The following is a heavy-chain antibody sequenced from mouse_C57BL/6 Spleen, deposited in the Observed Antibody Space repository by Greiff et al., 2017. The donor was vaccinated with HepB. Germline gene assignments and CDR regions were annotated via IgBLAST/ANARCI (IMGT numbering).Heavy chain of an antibody. J-gene: IGHJ3*01. CDR1: GYAFTNYL. V-gene: IGHV1-54*01. D-gene: IGHD2-2*01. Sequence: QVQLKQSGAELVRPGTSVKVSCKASGYAFTNYLIEWVEQRPGQGLAWIGVINPGSGGTNYNEKFKGKATLTADKSSSTAYMQLSSLTSEDSAVYFCAQSTMVTTGFAYWGQGTLVTVSA. CDR3: AQSTMVTTGFAY. CDR2: INPGSGGT.